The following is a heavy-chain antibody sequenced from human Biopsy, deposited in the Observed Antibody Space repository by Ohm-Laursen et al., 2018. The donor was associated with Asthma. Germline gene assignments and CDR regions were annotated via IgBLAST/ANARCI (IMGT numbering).Heavy chain of an antibody. V-gene: IGHV4-34*01. CDR1: GGSFSSNY. CDR2: THHSGIT. CDR3: ARGSSSRLSQWELLVSGGKRAHSYYGMDV. Sequence: SDTLSLTCPVYGGSFSSNYWSWIRQTPGKGLEWLGGTHHSGITNSNPSLSSRTTLSVDTSKNQFSLRLTSGTAADTAVYYCARGSSSRLSQWELLVSGGKRAHSYYGMDVWGQGTTVTVSS. J-gene: IGHJ6*02. D-gene: IGHD1-26*01.